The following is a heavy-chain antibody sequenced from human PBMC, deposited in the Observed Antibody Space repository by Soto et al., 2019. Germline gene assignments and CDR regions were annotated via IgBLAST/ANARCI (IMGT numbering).Heavy chain of an antibody. V-gene: IGHV3-21*01. J-gene: IGHJ6*02. Sequence: EVQLVESGGGLVKPGGSLRLSCAASGFTFSSYSMNWVRQAPGKGLEWVSSISSSSSYIYYADSVNGRFTISRDNAKNSLYLQMNSLRAEDTAVYYCARGWAAAGTDYYYGMDVWGQGTTVTVSS. CDR1: GFTFSSYS. CDR3: ARGWAAAGTDYYYGMDV. D-gene: IGHD6-13*01. CDR2: ISSSSSYI.